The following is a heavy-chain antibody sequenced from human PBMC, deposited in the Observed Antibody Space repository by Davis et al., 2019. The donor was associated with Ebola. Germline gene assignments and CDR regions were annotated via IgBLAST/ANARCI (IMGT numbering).Heavy chain of an antibody. Sequence: MPSETPSLTCAVYGGSFSGYYWSWIRQPPGKGLEWIGEINHSGSTNYNPSLKSRVTISVDTSKNQFSLKLSSVTAADTAVYYCARGSRYYYDSSGYSYYFDYWGQGTLVTVSS. J-gene: IGHJ4*02. D-gene: IGHD3-22*01. V-gene: IGHV4-34*01. CDR1: GGSFSGYY. CDR3: ARGSRYYYDSSGYSYYFDY. CDR2: INHSGST.